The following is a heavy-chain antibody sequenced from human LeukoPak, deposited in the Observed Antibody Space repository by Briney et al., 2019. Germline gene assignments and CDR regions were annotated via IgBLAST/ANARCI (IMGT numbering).Heavy chain of an antibody. CDR2: INHSGST. Sequence: PSETLSLTCAVYGGSFSGYYWSWIRQPPGKGLEWIGEINHSGSTNYNPSLKSRVIISVDTSKNQFSLKLSSVTAADTAVYYCAVRMVRGVMRSGFDYWGQGTLVTVSS. J-gene: IGHJ4*02. CDR3: AVRMVRGVMRSGFDY. V-gene: IGHV4-34*01. CDR1: GGSFSGYY. D-gene: IGHD3-10*01.